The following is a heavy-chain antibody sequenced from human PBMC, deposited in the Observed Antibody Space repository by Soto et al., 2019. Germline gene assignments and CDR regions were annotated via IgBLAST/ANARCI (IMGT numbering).Heavy chain of an antibody. V-gene: IGHV3-48*01. Sequence: GGSLRLSCAASGFTFSSYSMNWVRQAPGKGLEWVSYISSSSSTIYYADSVKGRFTISRDNAKNSLYLQMNSLRAEDTAVYYCARDRGYGDYVHWFDPWGQGTLVTVSS. CDR1: GFTFSSYS. CDR2: ISSSSSTI. CDR3: ARDRGYGDYVHWFDP. D-gene: IGHD4-17*01. J-gene: IGHJ5*02.